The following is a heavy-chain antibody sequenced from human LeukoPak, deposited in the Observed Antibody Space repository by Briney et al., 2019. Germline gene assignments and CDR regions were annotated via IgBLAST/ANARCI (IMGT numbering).Heavy chain of an antibody. V-gene: IGHV1-69*06. Sequence: ASVKVSCKASGGTFSSYAISWVRQAPGQGLEWMGGIIPIFGTANYAQKFQGRVTITADKSTSTAYMELSSLRSEDTAVYYCARDRAPYYYGSGSYLYYFDYWGQGTLVTVSS. J-gene: IGHJ4*02. D-gene: IGHD3-10*01. CDR2: IIPIFGTA. CDR3: ARDRAPYYYGSGSYLYYFDY. CDR1: GGTFSSYA.